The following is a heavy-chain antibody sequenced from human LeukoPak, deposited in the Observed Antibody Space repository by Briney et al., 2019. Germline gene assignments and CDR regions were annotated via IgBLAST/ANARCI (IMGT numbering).Heavy chain of an antibody. CDR1: GFTLDDYG. CDR3: ARAYSSSSFFDY. J-gene: IGHJ4*02. CDR2: INWNGGST. V-gene: IGHV3-20*04. Sequence: RPGGSLRLSCAAAGFTLDDYGMSWVRQPPGKGLERVSGINWNGGSTGYAASVKGRFTISRDNAKNSLYLQMNSLRAEDTALYYCARAYSSSSFFDYWGQGTLVTVSS. D-gene: IGHD6-6*01.